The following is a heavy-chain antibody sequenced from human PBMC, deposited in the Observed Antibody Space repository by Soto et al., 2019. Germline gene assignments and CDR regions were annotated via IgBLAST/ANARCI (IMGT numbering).Heavy chain of an antibody. CDR2: INAANGDT. Sequence: QVQLVQSGPEVKEPGASVKVSCKASGYTFNKYPMHWVRQAPGQGLEWMGWINAANGDTGYSQKFQDRVTLTRETSASTAYMELSSRRSEDTAVYYCARKDYYGSGIYYFDYWGQGTLVTVSS. CDR3: ARKDYYGSGIYYFDY. V-gene: IGHV1-3*01. J-gene: IGHJ4*02. D-gene: IGHD3-10*01. CDR1: GYTFNKYP.